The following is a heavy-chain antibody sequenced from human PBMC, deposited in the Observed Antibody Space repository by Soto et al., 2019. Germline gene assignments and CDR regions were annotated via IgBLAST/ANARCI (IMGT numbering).Heavy chain of an antibody. D-gene: IGHD2-8*01. J-gene: IGHJ4*02. CDR1: GYSFTSYG. V-gene: IGHV1-18*04. CDR2: ISAYNGDT. CDR3: ARDRKYSKYRANACGHYFDY. Sequence: ASVKVSCKASGYSFTSYGISWVRQAPGQGLEWMGWISAYNGDTEYAQKFQGRVTVTTDTATTTAYMELTSLRSDDTAVYFCARDRKYSKYRANACGHYFDYWGQGTLVTVSS.